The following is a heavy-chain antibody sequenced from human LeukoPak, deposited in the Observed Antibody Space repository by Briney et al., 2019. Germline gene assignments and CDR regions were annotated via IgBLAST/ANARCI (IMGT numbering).Heavy chain of an antibody. CDR2: ISGSSDSI. V-gene: IGHV3-23*01. J-gene: IGHJ4*02. CDR1: GFTFSSSA. D-gene: IGHD2-15*01. Sequence: GGSLRLSCAASGFTFSSSALSWIRQAPGKGLEWVSAISGSSDSIYYADSVKGRFTISRDNSKNTLYLQMNSLRAEDTAVYYCAKEAVYCSGGSCYLYYFDYWGQGTLVTVSS. CDR3: AKEAVYCSGGSCYLYYFDY.